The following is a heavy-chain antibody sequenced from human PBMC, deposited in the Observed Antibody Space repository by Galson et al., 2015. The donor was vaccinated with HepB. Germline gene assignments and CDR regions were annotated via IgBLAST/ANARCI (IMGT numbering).Heavy chain of an antibody. J-gene: IGHJ4*02. D-gene: IGHD1-26*01. V-gene: IGHV3-23*01. CDR3: AKGGTSESYFLADYFDY. Sequence: SLRLSCAASGFTFSNYAMSWVRQAPGKGLEWVSAISGSGGSTYYADSVKGRFTISRDNSKNTLYLQMNSLRAEDAAVYYCAKGGTSESYFLADYFDYWGQGTLVTVSS. CDR1: GFTFSNYA. CDR2: ISGSGGST.